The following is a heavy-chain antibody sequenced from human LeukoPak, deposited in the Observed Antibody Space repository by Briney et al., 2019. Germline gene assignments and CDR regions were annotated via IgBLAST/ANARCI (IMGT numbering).Heavy chain of an antibody. Sequence: GGSLRLSCAASGFTFSSYWMHWVRQAPGKGLVWVSRINTDGSSTNYADSVKGRFTVSRDNAKNTLYLQMNSLRAEDTAVYYCARVIGWDEPFDIWGQGTMVTVSS. J-gene: IGHJ3*02. D-gene: IGHD1-26*01. V-gene: IGHV3-74*01. CDR3: ARVIGWDEPFDI. CDR2: INTDGSST. CDR1: GFTFSSYW.